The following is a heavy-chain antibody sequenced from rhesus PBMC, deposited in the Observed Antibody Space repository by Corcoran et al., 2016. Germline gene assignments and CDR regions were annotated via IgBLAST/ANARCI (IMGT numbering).Heavy chain of an antibody. CDR1: GGSISSSNW. J-gene: IGHJ6*01. CDR3: ARNIWTGYYYYGLDS. Sequence: QVQLQESGPGLVKPSETLSLTCAVSGGSISSSNWWSWIRQPPGNGLEWSGYISGSNARTHYNPYLKRRVTISKAPSKNQISLKRRALPAAETDVYYWARNIWTGYYYYGLDSWGQGVVVTVSS. CDR2: ISGSNART. D-gene: IGHD3-3*01. V-gene: IGHV4-65*02.